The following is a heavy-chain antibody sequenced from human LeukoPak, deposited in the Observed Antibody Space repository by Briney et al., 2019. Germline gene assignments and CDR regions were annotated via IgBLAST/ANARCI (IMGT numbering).Heavy chain of an antibody. J-gene: IGHJ4*02. CDR3: ARVAAGNTMFDF. CDR2: VFHTGIT. CDR1: GFRISRTHF. Sequence: PSETLSLTCVVSGFRISRTHFWGWIRQATGKEMEWLGSVFHTGITYYNPSVRGRVTISVDTSNNQFSLNLYSATAADTAVYYCARVAAGNTMFDFWGRGTLVAVSS. D-gene: IGHD6-19*01. V-gene: IGHV4-38-2*01.